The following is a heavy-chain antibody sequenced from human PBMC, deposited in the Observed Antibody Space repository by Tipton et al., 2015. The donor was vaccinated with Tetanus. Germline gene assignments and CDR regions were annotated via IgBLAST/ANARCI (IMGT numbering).Heavy chain of an antibody. Sequence: LVKPTQTLTLTCTFSGFSLVTNGVGVGWIRRPPGEALEWLGLIYWNDDKYYNPSLKNRVTITKDTSKNLVVLTMTNVDPSDTATYYCARTTRMTGPRGLKDWFNPGGQGTLVTVSS. D-gene: IGHD3-9*01. CDR3: ARTTRMTGPRGLKDWFNP. V-gene: IGHV2-5*01. CDR1: GFSLVTNGVG. CDR2: IYWNDDK. J-gene: IGHJ5*02.